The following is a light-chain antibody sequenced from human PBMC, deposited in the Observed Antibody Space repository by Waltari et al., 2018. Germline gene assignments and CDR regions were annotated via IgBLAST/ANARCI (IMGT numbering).Light chain of an antibody. V-gene: IGKV1-27*01. J-gene: IGKJ1*01. Sequence: DIQMTQSPSPLSASVGDSVTITCRARQGINNYLAWYQQKPGKVPKLLIYAASTLQSGVPSRFSGSGSGTDFTLTISSLQPEDVATYFCQKYNSPPGTFGQGTKVEIK. CDR1: QGINNY. CDR3: QKYNSPPGT. CDR2: AAS.